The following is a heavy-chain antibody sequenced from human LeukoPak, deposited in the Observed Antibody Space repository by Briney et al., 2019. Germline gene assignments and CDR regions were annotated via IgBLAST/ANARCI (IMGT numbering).Heavy chain of an antibody. CDR1: GGTFSSYA. Sequence: SVRVSCKASGGTFSSYAISWVRQAPGQGLEWMGGIIPIFGTANYAQKFQGRVTITADESTSTAYMELSSLRSEDTAVYYCARDIGVVAVAGTEINNWFDPWGQGTLVTVSS. D-gene: IGHD6-19*01. V-gene: IGHV1-69*13. J-gene: IGHJ5*02. CDR2: IIPIFGTA. CDR3: ARDIGVVAVAGTEINNWFDP.